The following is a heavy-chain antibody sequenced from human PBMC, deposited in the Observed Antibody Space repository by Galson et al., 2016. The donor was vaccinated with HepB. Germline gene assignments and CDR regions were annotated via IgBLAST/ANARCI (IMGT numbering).Heavy chain of an antibody. V-gene: IGHV3-48*02. J-gene: IGHJ5*02. CDR1: GFSLSTYS. CDR2: ISSASDDI. CDR3: ARHYDDSRVNRWFDP. D-gene: IGHD3-22*01. Sequence: SLRLSCAASGFSLSTYSMNWVRQAPGKGLEWVSYISSASDDIYYEDSVKGRFTISRDNAKNSLYLQMNSLRDEDTAVYYCARHYDDSRVNRWFDPWGHGTLVTVSS.